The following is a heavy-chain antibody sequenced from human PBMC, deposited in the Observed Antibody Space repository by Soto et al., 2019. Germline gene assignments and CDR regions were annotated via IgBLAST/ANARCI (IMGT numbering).Heavy chain of an antibody. CDR1: GYSFHNYG. J-gene: IGHJ4*02. D-gene: IGHD1-26*01. CDR2: ISGQIAKT. Sequence: QVQLVQSGPEVKKPGASVKVSCKTSGYSFHNYGIIWVRQAPGQGLEWMGWISGQIAKTNYAQKFQGKVTMTTDTSTSTAYMELSTLTSADTAMYYCARGPPSGSFSLTPRHWGQGTLVTVSS. V-gene: IGHV1-18*04. CDR3: ARGPPSGSFSLTPRH.